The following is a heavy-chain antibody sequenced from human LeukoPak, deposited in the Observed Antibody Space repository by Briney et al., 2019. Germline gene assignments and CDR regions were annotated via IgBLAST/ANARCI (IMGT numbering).Heavy chain of an antibody. Sequence: GGSLRLSCAASGFTFSSYGMHWVRQAPGKGLEWVAVISYDGSNKYYADSVKGRFPISRDNSKNTLYLQMNSLRAEDTAVYYCAKDISTAPRGFDYWGQGTLVTVSS. CDR1: GFTFSSYG. D-gene: IGHD1-14*01. CDR2: ISYDGSNK. CDR3: AKDISTAPRGFDY. V-gene: IGHV3-30*18. J-gene: IGHJ4*02.